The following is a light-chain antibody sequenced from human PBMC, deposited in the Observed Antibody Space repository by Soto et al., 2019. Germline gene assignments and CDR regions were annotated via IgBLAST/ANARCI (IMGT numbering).Light chain of an antibody. V-gene: IGLV2-14*01. CDR3: SSYTSSSTSV. CDR1: SSDVGGYNY. CDR2: EVS. J-gene: IGLJ1*01. Sequence: QSVLTQPPSASGTPGQRVTISCTGTSSDVGGYNYVSWYQQHPGKAPKLMIYEVSNRPSGVSNRFSGSKSGNTASLTISGLQAEDEADYYCSSYTSSSTSVFGTGTKVTVL.